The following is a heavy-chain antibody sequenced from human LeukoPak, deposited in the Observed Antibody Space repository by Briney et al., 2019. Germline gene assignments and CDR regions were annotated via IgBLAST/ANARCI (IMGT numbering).Heavy chain of an antibody. CDR2: SYYSGST. D-gene: IGHD6-19*01. V-gene: IGHV4-59*01. CDR3: ARSRSGWDYYFDY. Sequence: SETLSLTCTVSGGSISGYYWNWIRQPPGKGREWIGYSYYSGSTNYDPSLKSRVTISVDTSKNQFSLKLSSVTAADTAVFYCARSRSGWDYYFDYWGQGTLVTVSS. CDR1: GGSISGYY. J-gene: IGHJ4*02.